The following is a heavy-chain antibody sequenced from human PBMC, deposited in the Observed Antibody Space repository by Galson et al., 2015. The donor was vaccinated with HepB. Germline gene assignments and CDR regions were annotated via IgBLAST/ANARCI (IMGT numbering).Heavy chain of an antibody. J-gene: IGHJ6*02. CDR3: ARLGHEGYHYYGMDV. Sequence: QSGAEVKKPGESLKISCKASGYSFRNYWIGWVRQMPGKGLECMGIIYPGDSETRYSPSFQGQVTLSADKYTNTAYLQWSRLKASDTAMYYCARLGHEGYHYYGMDVWGQGTTVTVSS. V-gene: IGHV5-51*01. CDR2: IYPGDSET. D-gene: IGHD2-2*01. CDR1: GYSFRNYW.